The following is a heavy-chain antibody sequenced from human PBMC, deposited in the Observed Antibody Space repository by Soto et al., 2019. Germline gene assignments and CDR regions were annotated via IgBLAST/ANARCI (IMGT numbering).Heavy chain of an antibody. CDR3: GSTSGVCSSTSCYGRVSAY. V-gene: IGHV4-59*01. J-gene: IGHJ4*02. CDR2: IYYSGST. Sequence: SETLSLTCTVSGGSISSYYWSWIRQPPGKGLEWIGYIYYSGSTNYNPSLKSRVTISVDTSKNQFSLKLSSVTAADTAVYYCGSTSGVCSSTSCYGRVSAYGGKGTLVPVSS. CDR1: GGSISSYY. D-gene: IGHD2-2*01.